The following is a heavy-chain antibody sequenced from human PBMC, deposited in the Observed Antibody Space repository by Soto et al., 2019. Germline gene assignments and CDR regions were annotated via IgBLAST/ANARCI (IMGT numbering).Heavy chain of an antibody. D-gene: IGHD3-10*01. Sequence: GASVKVSCKASGYTFTSYAMHWVRQAPGQRLEWMGWINAGNGNTKYSQKFQGRVTITRDTSASTAYMELSSLRSEDTAVYYCARLFGISMVRGVQDAFDIWGQGKMVTVSS. J-gene: IGHJ3*02. CDR3: ARLFGISMVRGVQDAFDI. CDR2: INAGNGNT. CDR1: GYTFTSYA. V-gene: IGHV1-3*01.